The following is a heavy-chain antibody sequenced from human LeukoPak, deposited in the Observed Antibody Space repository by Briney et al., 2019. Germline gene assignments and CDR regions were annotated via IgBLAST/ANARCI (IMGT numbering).Heavy chain of an antibody. V-gene: IGHV4-59*01. Sequence: SETLSLTCTVSGGSISGYYWSWIRQSPGKGLEWIGYVLYTGSTNYNPSLESRVTISVDTSKNQFSLKLTSVTAADTAMYFCAKHIRDSGTYYLDYWGQGTLVTVSS. CDR1: GGSISGYY. CDR3: AKHIRDSGTYYLDY. J-gene: IGHJ4*02. CDR2: VLYTGST. D-gene: IGHD2-21*01.